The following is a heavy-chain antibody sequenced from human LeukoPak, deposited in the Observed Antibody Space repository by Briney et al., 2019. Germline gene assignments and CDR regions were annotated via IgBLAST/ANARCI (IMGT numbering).Heavy chain of an antibody. CDR2: INPNSGGT. D-gene: IGHD2-2*02. Sequence: ASVKVSCKASGYTFTGYYMHWVRQAPGQGLEWMGWINPNSGGTNYAQKLQGRVTMTRDTSISTAYMELSRLRSDDTAVYYCARARLGVVVPAAIRSNWFDPWGQGTLVTVSS. CDR3: ARARLGVVVPAAIRSNWFDP. J-gene: IGHJ5*02. V-gene: IGHV1-2*02. CDR1: GYTFTGYY.